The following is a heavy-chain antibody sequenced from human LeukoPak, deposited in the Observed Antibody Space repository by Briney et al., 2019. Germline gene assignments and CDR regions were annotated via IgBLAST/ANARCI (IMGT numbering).Heavy chain of an antibody. CDR1: GFTFSSYS. D-gene: IGHD3-10*01. CDR2: ISSSSYI. Sequence: GGSLRLSCAASGFTFSSYSKNWVRQAPGKGLEWVSSISSSSYIYYADSVKGRFTISRDNAKNSLYLQMNSLRAEDTAVYYCAKDFGYLDAFDIWGQGTMVTVSS. J-gene: IGHJ3*02. V-gene: IGHV3-21*01. CDR3: AKDFGYLDAFDI.